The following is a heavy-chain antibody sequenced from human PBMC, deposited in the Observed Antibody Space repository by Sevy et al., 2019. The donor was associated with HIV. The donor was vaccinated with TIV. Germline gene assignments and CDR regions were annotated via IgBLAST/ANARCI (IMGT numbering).Heavy chain of an antibody. D-gene: IGHD2-2*01. J-gene: IGHJ4*02. Sequence: GGSLRLSCTASGFSFGDYALNWVRQAPGKGLEWVSLIYSGGGTDYADSVKGRFTISRDSSKNTLYLQMNSLRTEDTAVYYCARDGGYRLDWGQGTLVTVSS. CDR2: IYSGGGT. V-gene: IGHV3-66*02. CDR3: ARDGGYRLD. CDR1: GFSFGDYA.